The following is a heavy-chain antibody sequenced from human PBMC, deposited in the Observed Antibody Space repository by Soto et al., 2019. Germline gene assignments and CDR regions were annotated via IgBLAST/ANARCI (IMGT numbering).Heavy chain of an antibody. D-gene: IGHD3-22*01. CDR1: GFTVSSYA. J-gene: IGHJ4*02. CDR2: ISGSGGST. CDR3: AKGGRGTMIVVDGFDY. V-gene: IGHV3-23*01. Sequence: GGSLRLSCAASGFTVSSYAMSWVRQAPGKGLEWVSAISGSGGSTYYADSVKGRFTISRDNSKNTLYLQMNSLRAEDTAVYYCAKGGRGTMIVVDGFDYWGQGTLVTVSS.